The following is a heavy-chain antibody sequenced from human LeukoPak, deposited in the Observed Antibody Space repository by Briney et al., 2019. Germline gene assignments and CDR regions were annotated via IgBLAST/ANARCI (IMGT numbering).Heavy chain of an antibody. CDR1: GFTFSSYS. V-gene: IGHV3-48*01. CDR2: ISSSSSTI. Sequence: GGSLRLSCAASGFTFSSYSMNWVRQAPGKGLEWVSYISSSSSTIYYADSVKGRFTISRDNAKNSLYLQMNSLRAEDTAVYYCARRSGIAVAGAFDYWGQGTLVTVSS. J-gene: IGHJ4*02. CDR3: ARRSGIAVAGAFDY. D-gene: IGHD6-19*01.